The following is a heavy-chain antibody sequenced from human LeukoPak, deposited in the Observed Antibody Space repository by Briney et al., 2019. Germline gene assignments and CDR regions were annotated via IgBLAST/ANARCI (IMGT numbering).Heavy chain of an antibody. J-gene: IGHJ4*02. D-gene: IGHD6-13*01. CDR3: AKGRISWYDYSGDY. V-gene: IGHV3-23*01. CDR1: GFTFSNYA. Sequence: GGSLRLSCAASGFTFSNYAMSWDRQAPGKGLEWVSAITNSGGWTNYAGSVEGRFTISRDNSKNTLYLQMNSLRAEDTAVYYCAKGRISWYDYSGDYWGRGTLVTVSS. CDR2: ITNSGGWT.